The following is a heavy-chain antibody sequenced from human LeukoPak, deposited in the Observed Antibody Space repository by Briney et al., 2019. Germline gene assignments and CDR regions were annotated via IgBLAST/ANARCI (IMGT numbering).Heavy chain of an antibody. D-gene: IGHD6-19*01. CDR2: IIPIFGTV. CDR1: GGTFSSYA. J-gene: IGHJ6*03. CDR3: ATGAAGTGNYYYYMDV. Sequence: SVKVSCKASGGTFSSYAISWVRQAPGQGLEWMGGIIPIFGTVNYAQKFQGRVTITADESTSTAYMELSSLRSEDTAVYYCATGAAGTGNYYYYMDVWGKGTTVTISS. V-gene: IGHV1-69*13.